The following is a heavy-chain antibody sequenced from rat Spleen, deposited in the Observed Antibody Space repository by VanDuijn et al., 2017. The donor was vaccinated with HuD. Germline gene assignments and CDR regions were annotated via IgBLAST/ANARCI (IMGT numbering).Heavy chain of an antibody. Sequence: QVQLKESGPGLVQPSQTLSLTCTVSGFSLTSNSVHWVRQPPGKGLEWMGGIWGDGSTDYNSALKSRLSISRDTSKSQVFLKMNSLQTDDTGTYYCTIHPRYWGQGASVTVSS. CDR2: IWGDGST. CDR1: GFSLTSNS. J-gene: IGHJ4*01. D-gene: IGHD3-1*01. V-gene: IGHV2-1*01. CDR3: TIHPRY.